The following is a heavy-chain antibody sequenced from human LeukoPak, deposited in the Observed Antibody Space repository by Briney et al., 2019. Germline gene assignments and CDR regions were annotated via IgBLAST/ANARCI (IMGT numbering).Heavy chain of an antibody. CDR2: ISGSGGST. J-gene: IGHJ4*02. D-gene: IGHD3-16*02. CDR1: GFTFSSYA. Sequence: GGSLRLSCAASGFTFSSYAMSWVRQAPGKGLEWVSAISGSGGSTYYADSVKGRFTISRDNSKNTLYLQMNSLRAEDTAVYYCAKDLGRGIMITFGGVIVPYYFDYWGQGTLVTVSS. CDR3: AKDLGRGIMITFGGVIVPYYFDY. V-gene: IGHV3-23*01.